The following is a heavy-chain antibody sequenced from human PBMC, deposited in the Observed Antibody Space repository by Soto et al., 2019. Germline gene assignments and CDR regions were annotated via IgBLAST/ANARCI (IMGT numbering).Heavy chain of an antibody. D-gene: IGHD1-7*01. Sequence: QVQLQESGPGLVKPSQTLSLTCTVSGGSISSGGYYWSWIRQHPGKGLEWIGYIYYSGSTYYNPSLRSRVTISVDTSKNQFSLKLSSVTAADTAVYYCARDRAGTGYGMDVWGQGTTVTVSS. J-gene: IGHJ6*02. CDR1: GGSISSGGYY. CDR3: ARDRAGTGYGMDV. CDR2: IYYSGST. V-gene: IGHV4-31*03.